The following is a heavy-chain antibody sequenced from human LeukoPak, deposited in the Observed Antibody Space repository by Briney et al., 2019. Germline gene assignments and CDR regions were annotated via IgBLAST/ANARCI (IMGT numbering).Heavy chain of an antibody. CDR1: GYTFTRYY. D-gene: IGHD4-17*01. CDR3: ARVIWTTVTTKFDY. V-gene: IGHV1-2*02. J-gene: IGHJ4*02. Sequence: GASVKVSCKASGYTFTRYYMHWVRQAPGQGLEWMGWINPNSGVTNYAQKFQGRVTMTRDTSISTAYIELSRLDSDDTAVYYCARVIWTTVTTKFDYWGQGTLVTVSS. CDR2: INPNSGVT.